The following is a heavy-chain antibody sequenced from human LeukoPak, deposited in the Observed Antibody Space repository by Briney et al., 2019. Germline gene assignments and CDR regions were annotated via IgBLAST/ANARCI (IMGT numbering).Heavy chain of an antibody. CDR3: ARDLGIAARPVCDQ. CDR1: GFTFSNYG. CDR2: IWFDGIRK. D-gene: IGHD6-6*01. J-gene: IGHJ4*02. Sequence: GRSLRLSCAASGFTFSNYGMHWVRQVPGKGLEWVAAIWFDGIRKYYADSVKGRLTISRDNSKNTLYLQMNSLRAEATAVYYCARDLGIAARPVCDQWGQGTLVSVSS. V-gene: IGHV3-33*01.